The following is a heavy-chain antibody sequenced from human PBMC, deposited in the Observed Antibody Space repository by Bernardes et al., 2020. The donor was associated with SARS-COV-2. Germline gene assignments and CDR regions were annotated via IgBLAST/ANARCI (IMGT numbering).Heavy chain of an antibody. CDR3: ARMDCSSTSCYATNYYGMDV. CDR2: ISAYNGNT. CDR1: GYTFTSYG. D-gene: IGHD2-2*01. V-gene: IGHV1-18*01. J-gene: IGHJ6*02. Sequence: ASVKVSCMASGYTFTSYGISWVRQAPGQGLEWMGWISAYNGNTNYAQKLQGRVTMTTDTSTSTAYMELRSLRSDDTAVYYCARMDCSSTSCYATNYYGMDVWGQGTTVTVSS.